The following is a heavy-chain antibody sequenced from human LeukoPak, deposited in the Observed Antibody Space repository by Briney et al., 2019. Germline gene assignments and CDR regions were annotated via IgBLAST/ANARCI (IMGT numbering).Heavy chain of an antibody. CDR2: MYTSGST. D-gene: IGHD3-10*01. CDR3: ARDTGYYFGSGNYLYYFDY. CDR1: GGSISSSSYY. V-gene: IGHV4-61*02. Sequence: PSETLSLTCTVSGGSISSSSYYLGWIRQPAGKGLEWIGRMYTSGSTNYNPSLKSRVTMSVDTSKNQFSLKLSSVTAANTAVYYCARDTGYYFGSGNYLYYFDYWGQGTLVTVSS. J-gene: IGHJ4*02.